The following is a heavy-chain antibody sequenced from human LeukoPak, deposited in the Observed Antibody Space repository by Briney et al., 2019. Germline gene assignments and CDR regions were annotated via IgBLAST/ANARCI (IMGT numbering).Heavy chain of an antibody. CDR3: ASLSTKSIVASENY. CDR1: GFIFSSYW. Sequence: GGSLRLSCVVSGFIFSSYWMSWVRQAPGKGLEWVANIKEDGSEKYYVDSVKGRFTISRDNAKNSLYLQMNSLRAEDTAVYYCASLSTKSIVASENYWGQGTLVTVSS. D-gene: IGHD6-25*01. J-gene: IGHJ4*02. CDR2: IKEDGSEK. V-gene: IGHV3-7*01.